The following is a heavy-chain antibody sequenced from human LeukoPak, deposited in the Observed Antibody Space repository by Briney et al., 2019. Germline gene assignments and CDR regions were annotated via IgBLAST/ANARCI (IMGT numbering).Heavy chain of an antibody. Sequence: GGSLRLSCAASGFSFNTYSMTWVRQAPGKGLEWVSIISRTSESTFYADSVKGRFTISRDNAKNSLYLQMNGLRADDTATYYCARGPTDTTRWFDPWGQGTLVTVSS. V-gene: IGHV3-21*01. CDR3: ARGPTDTTRWFDP. D-gene: IGHD1-7*01. CDR1: GFSFNTYS. CDR2: ISRTSEST. J-gene: IGHJ5*02.